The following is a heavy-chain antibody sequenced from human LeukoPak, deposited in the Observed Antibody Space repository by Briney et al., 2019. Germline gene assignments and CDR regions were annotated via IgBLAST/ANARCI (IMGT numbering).Heavy chain of an antibody. J-gene: IGHJ6*02. D-gene: IGHD2-2*01. Sequence: ASVKVSCKASGYTFTGYYMHWVRQAPGQGLEWMGWINPNSGGTNYAQKFQGRVTMTRDTSISTAYMELSRLRSDGTAVYYCARESCSSTSCYYYYGMDVWGQGTTVRLL. V-gene: IGHV1-2*02. CDR1: GYTFTGYY. CDR2: INPNSGGT. CDR3: ARESCSSTSCYYYYGMDV.